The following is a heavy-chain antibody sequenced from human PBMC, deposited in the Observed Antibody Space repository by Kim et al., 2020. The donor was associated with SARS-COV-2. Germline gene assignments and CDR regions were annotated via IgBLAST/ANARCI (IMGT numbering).Heavy chain of an antibody. CDR3: LKGGWGWVWGY. J-gene: IGHJ1*01. V-gene: IGHV3-23*01. D-gene: IGHD2-21*01. CDR2: IDGSDGTT. CDR1: GFTFTGHA. Sequence: GGSLRLSCTTSGFTFTGHAMSWVRQAPGKGLEWVSSIDGSDGTTYYVDSVKGRFSISRDDSKNTLYLQMIALRADEAAAYYCLKGGWGWVWGYWGQG.